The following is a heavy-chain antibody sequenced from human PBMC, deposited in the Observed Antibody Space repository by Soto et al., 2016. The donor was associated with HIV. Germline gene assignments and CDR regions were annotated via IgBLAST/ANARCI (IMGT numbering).Heavy chain of an antibody. CDR3: ARTYCSGRNCYSDY. CDR2: INPNSGGT. D-gene: IGHD2-15*01. V-gene: IGHV1-2*02. J-gene: IGHJ4*02. CDR1: GYTFTGYY. Sequence: QVQLVQSGAEVKKPGASVKVSCRASGYTFTGYYMHWVRQAPGRGLEWVGWINPNSGGTNYAQKFQGRVTMTSDTSISTAYMELSRLTAADTAVFYCARTYCSGRNCYSDYWGQGTLVTVSA.